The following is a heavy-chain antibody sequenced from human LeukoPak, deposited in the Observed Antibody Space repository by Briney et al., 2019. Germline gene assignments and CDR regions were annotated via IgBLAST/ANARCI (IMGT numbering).Heavy chain of an antibody. CDR1: GFTFSSYL. D-gene: IGHD2-15*01. CDR3: ARDPLVVVAATGSYDI. Sequence: GGSLRLSCAASGFTFSSYLMSWVRQAPGKGLEWVANIKQDGSEKYYVASVKGRFTISRDNAKTSLYLQMNSLRAEDTAVYYCARDPLVVVAATGSYDIWGQGTMVTVSS. CDR2: IKQDGSEK. V-gene: IGHV3-7*01. J-gene: IGHJ3*02.